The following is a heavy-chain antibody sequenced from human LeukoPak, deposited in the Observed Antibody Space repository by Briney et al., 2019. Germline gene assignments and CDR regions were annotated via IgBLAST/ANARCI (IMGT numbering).Heavy chain of an antibody. CDR1: GYTFTGYY. V-gene: IGHV1-2*02. J-gene: IGHJ6*03. CDR3: ARAGRGYSGYGEDYYYMDV. Sequence: ASVKVSCKASGYTFTGYYMHWVRQAPGQGLEWMGWINPNSGGTNYAQKFQGRVTMTRDTSISTAYMELSRLRSDDTAVYYCARAGRGYSGYGEDYYYMDVWGKGTTVTISS. D-gene: IGHD5-12*01. CDR2: INPNSGGT.